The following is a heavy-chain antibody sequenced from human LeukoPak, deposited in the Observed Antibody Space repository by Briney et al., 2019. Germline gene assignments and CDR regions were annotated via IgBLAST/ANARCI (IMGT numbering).Heavy chain of an antibody. Sequence: PSETLSLTSTVSGDSISSYYWSWIRQPPGKGLEWIGYSYHTGSTNYNPSLKSRVTISVDKSKKQFSLKVSSVTAGYTAVYYCTTGYSSTWYYFDYWGQGTLVTVSS. D-gene: IGHD6-13*01. CDR3: TTGYSSTWYYFDY. CDR1: GDSISSYY. J-gene: IGHJ4*02. CDR2: SYHTGST. V-gene: IGHV4-59*01.